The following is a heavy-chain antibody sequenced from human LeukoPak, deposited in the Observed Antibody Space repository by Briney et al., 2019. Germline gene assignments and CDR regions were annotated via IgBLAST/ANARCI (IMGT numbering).Heavy chain of an antibody. D-gene: IGHD3-22*01. V-gene: IGHV1-69*04. CDR2: TIPILGIA. CDR1: GGTFSSYA. J-gene: IGHJ4*02. CDR3: ASQFLLPFDY. Sequence: SVKVSCKASGGTFSSYAISWVRQAHGQGLEWMGRTIPILGIAKYAQKFQRRLTITADTSTSTAYMELTNLRSDDTAVYDCASQFLLPFDYWGRGTLVTVSS.